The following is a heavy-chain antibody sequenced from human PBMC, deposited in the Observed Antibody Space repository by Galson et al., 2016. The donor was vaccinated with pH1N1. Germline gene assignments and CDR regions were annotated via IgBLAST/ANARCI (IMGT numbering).Heavy chain of an antibody. CDR2: TYGGDSDA. CDR3: ARYSGSFFFDY. Sequence: QSGAEVKKPGESLKISCKLYGYNFATSWIGWVRQMPGKGLEWVGITYGGDSDARYSPSFQGQVTISVDKAISTAYLQWSSLKASDTAMYYCARYSGSFFFDYWGQGTLVTVSS. J-gene: IGHJ4*02. CDR1: GYNFATSW. D-gene: IGHD1-26*01. V-gene: IGHV5-51*01.